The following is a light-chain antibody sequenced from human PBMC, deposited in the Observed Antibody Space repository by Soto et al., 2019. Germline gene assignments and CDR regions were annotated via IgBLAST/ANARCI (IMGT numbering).Light chain of an antibody. CDR3: QQYDRPPIT. J-gene: IGKJ5*01. Sequence: ELVLTQSPGTLSLSPGERATLSCRASQSVSSSYLAWYQQNPGQAPRLLVSGASRGATGIPDRFSGGGAGTDFTLTISRLQPEDSALYYCQQYDRPPITFGQGTRLEI. V-gene: IGKV3-20*01. CDR1: QSVSSSY. CDR2: GAS.